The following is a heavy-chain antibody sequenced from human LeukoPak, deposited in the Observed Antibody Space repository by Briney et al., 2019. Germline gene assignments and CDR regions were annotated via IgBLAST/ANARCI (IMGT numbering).Heavy chain of an antibody. Sequence: SETLSLTCAVSGASIKSNNWWSWVRQPPGKGLEWIGEVYHSGSTHYNPSLESRVTVSVDKSKNRFSLDLSSVTAADTAVYYCARFCNGPSWLSGYYCAIDVWGQGTTVTVSS. D-gene: IGHD3-3*01. CDR2: VYHSGST. CDR3: ARFCNGPSWLSGYYCAIDV. J-gene: IGHJ6*02. V-gene: IGHV4-4*02. CDR1: GASIKSNNW.